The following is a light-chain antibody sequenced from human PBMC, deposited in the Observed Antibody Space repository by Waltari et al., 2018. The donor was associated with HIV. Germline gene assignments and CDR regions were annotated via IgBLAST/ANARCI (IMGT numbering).Light chain of an antibody. V-gene: IGKV3-15*01. J-gene: IGKJ1*01. CDR1: QSIDDK. CDR3: QQYKNWPPLT. CDR2: AAS. Sequence: TVMTQSPGTLSASPGETVTLSCTASQSIDDKLAWYHQKPGQSPRLLIYAASTGATSVPGRFSGSGSGTQFTLTNRNLQSEDSAGDDCQQYKNWPPLTFGKGTKVEIK.